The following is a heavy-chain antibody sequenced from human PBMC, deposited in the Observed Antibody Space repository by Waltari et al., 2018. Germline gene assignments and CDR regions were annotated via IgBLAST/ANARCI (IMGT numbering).Heavy chain of an antibody. CDR1: GSDFSSYN. CDR2: ISASTTFI. D-gene: IGHD6-13*01. V-gene: IGHV3-21*02. Sequence: EVQLVESGGGLVKPGGFLRLSCAASGSDFSSYNMNWVRQAPGKGLEWVSSISASTTFIYYADSVRGRFTISRDNAKSSLYLQMNSLGPDDTAVYYCARDGTRSSWPPNCFDPWGQGTLVTVYS. J-gene: IGHJ5*02. CDR3: ARDGTRSSWPPNCFDP.